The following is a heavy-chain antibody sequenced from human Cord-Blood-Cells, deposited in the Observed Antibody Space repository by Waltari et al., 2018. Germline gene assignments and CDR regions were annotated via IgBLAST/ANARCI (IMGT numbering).Heavy chain of an antibody. CDR2: INHSGST. D-gene: IGHD1-26*01. J-gene: IGHJ3*01. CDR1: GGSFSGYY. Sequence: QVQLQQWGSGLLTPSETLSLTCAVYGGSFSGYYWSWIRQPPGKGLEWIGEINHSGSTNYNPSLKSRVTISVDTSKNQFSLKLSSVTAADTAVYYCASQVGSWGQGTMVTVSS. CDR3: ASQVGS. V-gene: IGHV4-34*01.